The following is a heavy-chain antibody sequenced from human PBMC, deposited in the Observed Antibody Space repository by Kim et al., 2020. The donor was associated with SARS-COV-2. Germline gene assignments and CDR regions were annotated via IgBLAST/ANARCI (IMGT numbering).Heavy chain of an antibody. V-gene: IGHV4-39*01. CDR3: ARLSGGSGSYVDY. J-gene: IGHJ4*02. Sequence: YNPSLKSRVTISVDTSKNQFSLKPSSVTAADTAVYYCARLSGGSGSYVDYWGQGTLVTVSS. D-gene: IGHD3-10*01.